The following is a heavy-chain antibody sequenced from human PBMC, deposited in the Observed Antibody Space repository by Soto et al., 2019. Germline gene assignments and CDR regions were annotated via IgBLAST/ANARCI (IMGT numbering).Heavy chain of an antibody. D-gene: IGHD3-10*01. J-gene: IGHJ4*02. CDR1: GFTFANYA. CDR3: ATQGYYGSGSYAWGDFEY. V-gene: IGHV3-23*01. Sequence: EVQLLESGGGLVQPGGSLRLSCAASGFTFANYAMSWVRQAPGKGLEWVSAISGSGATTHYADSVKGRFTVSRDNSTNTLYLQMNSLRAEDAAVYYCATQGYYGSGSYAWGDFEYWGQGTLVTVSA. CDR2: ISGSGATT.